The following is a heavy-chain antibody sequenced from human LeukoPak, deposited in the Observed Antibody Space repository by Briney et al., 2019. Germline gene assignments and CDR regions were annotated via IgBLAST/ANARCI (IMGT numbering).Heavy chain of an antibody. Sequence: GGALRLSCAASGYTFSSYWMHWVRIAPRKGLVWVSRIYSDGSSTSYADYVKGRFTISRDNAKNTLYLQMNSLRAEDTAVYYCAREATSDYYYYGMDVWGQGTTVTVSS. CDR2: IYSDGSST. D-gene: IGHD3-3*01. CDR1: GYTFSSYW. CDR3: AREATSDYYYYGMDV. V-gene: IGHV3-74*01. J-gene: IGHJ6*02.